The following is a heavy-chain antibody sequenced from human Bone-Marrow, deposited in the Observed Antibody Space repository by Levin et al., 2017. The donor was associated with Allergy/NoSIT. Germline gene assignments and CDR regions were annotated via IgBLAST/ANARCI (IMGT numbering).Heavy chain of an antibody. V-gene: IGHV3-7*01. J-gene: IGHJ4*02. CDR3: ARCEDY. Sequence: GGSLRLSCATSGFSFSSYWMSWVRQAPGRGLEWVASINEEGNVKNYADSVKGRFIISRDNAENSLHLQMNSLRAEDTAVYYCARCEDYWGQGTLVTVSS. CDR1: GFSFSSYW. CDR2: INEEGNVK.